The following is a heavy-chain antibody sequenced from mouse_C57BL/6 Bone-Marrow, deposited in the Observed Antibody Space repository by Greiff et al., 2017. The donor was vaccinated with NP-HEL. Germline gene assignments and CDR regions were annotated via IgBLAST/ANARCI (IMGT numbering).Heavy chain of an antibody. V-gene: IGHV10-1*01. CDR3: VRLYYGNF. CDR2: IRSKSNNYAT. D-gene: IGHD2-1*01. J-gene: IGHJ3*01. Sequence: EVKLQESGGGLVQPKGSLKLSCAASGFSFNTYAMNWVRQAPGKGLEWVARIRSKSNNYATYYADSVKDRFTISRDDSESMLYLQMNNLKTEDTAMYYCVRLYYGNFWGQGTLVTVSA. CDR1: GFSFNTYA.